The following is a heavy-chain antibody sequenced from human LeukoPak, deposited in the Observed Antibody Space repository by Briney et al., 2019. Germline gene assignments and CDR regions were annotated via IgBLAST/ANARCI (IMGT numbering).Heavy chain of an antibody. Sequence: GASVKVSCKASGYTFTSHDINWVRQATGQGLEWMGWMSPNSGDTGYAQKFQGRVTMTSDSSISTAYMELSSLRSDDTAVYYCARRNTVNAFDIWGQGTMVTVSS. CDR2: MSPNSGDT. CDR3: ARRNTVNAFDI. CDR1: GYTFTSHD. J-gene: IGHJ3*02. V-gene: IGHV1-8*01. D-gene: IGHD2-2*02.